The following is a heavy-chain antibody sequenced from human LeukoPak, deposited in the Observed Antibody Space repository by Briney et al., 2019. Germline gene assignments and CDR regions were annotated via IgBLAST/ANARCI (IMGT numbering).Heavy chain of an antibody. CDR2: IIPILGIA. CDR3: ARETTGTTCWFDP. J-gene: IGHJ5*02. Sequence: GSSVKVSCKASGGTFSSYTISWVRQAPGQGLEWMGRIIPILGIANYAQKFQGRVTITADKSTSTAYMELSSLRSEDTAVYYCARETTGTTCWFDPWGQGTLVTVSS. D-gene: IGHD1-1*01. V-gene: IGHV1-69*04. CDR1: GGTFSSYT.